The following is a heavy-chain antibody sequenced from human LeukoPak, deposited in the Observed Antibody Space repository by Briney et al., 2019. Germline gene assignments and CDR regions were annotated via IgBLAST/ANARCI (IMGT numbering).Heavy chain of an antibody. CDR3: ARELRIVPAAPPSYYYYGMDV. Sequence: ASVKVSCKASGYTFTGYYMHWVRQAPGQGLGWMGWINPNCGGTNYAQKFQGRVTMTRDTSISTAYMELSRLRSDEAAGHHWARELRIVPAAPPSYYYYGMDVWGQGTTVTVSS. J-gene: IGHJ6*02. D-gene: IGHD2-2*01. CDR1: GYTFTGYY. V-gene: IGHV1-2*02. CDR2: INPNCGGT.